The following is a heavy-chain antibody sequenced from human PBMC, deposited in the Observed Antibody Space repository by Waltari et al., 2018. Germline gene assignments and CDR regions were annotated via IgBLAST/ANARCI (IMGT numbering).Heavy chain of an antibody. CDR1: GLFVTSNT. Sequence: EVQLVESGGGLIQPGGSLRLSCAASGLFVTSNTFTWVRQAPGKGLEWVSVIYSGGETFYTDSVKGRFTISRDISKNTRYLQRNNLRVEDTAVYYCARRSGSYLDHWGQGTLVTVSS. D-gene: IGHD1-26*01. CDR3: ARRSGSYLDH. V-gene: IGHV3-53*01. J-gene: IGHJ4*02. CDR2: IYSGGET.